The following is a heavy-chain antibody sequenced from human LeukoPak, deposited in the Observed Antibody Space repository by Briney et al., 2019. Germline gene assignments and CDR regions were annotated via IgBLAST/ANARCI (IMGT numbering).Heavy chain of an antibody. CDR2: INPNSGGT. D-gene: IGHD6-13*01. CDR1: GYTFTGYY. Sequence: ASVKVSCKASGYTFTGYYMHWVRQSPGQGLEWMGWINPNSGGTNYAQKFQGRVTMTRDTSISTAYMELSRLRSDDTAVYYCARVSGSSSYASFDYWGQGTLVTVSS. J-gene: IGHJ4*02. V-gene: IGHV1-2*02. CDR3: ARVSGSSSYASFDY.